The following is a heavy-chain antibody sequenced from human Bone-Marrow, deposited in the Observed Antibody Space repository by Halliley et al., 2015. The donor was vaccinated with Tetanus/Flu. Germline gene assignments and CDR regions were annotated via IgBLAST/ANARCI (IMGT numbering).Heavy chain of an antibody. V-gene: IGHV3-21*01. CDR3: ARDQGTTGTHFDY. CDR2: VSTFSNYI. Sequence: SLRLSCTSSGFIFSDYNMNWVRQAPGKGLEWVASVSTFSNYIYYADSVKGRFTISRDNFRNSLFLRMDSLRAEDTAVYYCARDQGTTGTHFDYWGQGTLVTVSS. J-gene: IGHJ4*02. D-gene: IGHD1-1*01. CDR1: GFIFSDYN.